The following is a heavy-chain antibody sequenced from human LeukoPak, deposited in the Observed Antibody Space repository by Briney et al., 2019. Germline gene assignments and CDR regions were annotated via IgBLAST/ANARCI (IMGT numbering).Heavy chain of an antibody. V-gene: IGHV1-2*02. CDR2: INPNSGGT. CDR3: ARDETPPYDSSGYYYY. Sequence: ASVKVSCKASGYTFTGYYMHWVRQAPGQGLEWMGWINPNSGGTNYAQKFQGRVTMTRDTSISTAYMELSRLRSDDTAVHYCARDETPPYDSSGYYYYWGQGTLVTVSS. J-gene: IGHJ4*02. CDR1: GYTFTGYY. D-gene: IGHD3-22*01.